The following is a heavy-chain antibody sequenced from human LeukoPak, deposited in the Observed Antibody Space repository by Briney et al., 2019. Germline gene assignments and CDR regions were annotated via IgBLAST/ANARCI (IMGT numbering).Heavy chain of an antibody. J-gene: IGHJ6*04. V-gene: IGHV1-18*04. Sequence: ASVKVSCKASGYTFTSYGISWVRQAPGQGLEWMGWISAYNGNTNNAQKLQGRVTMTTDTSTSTAYMELRSLRSDDTAVYYCARDGYCSSTSCYVYYYYGMDVWGKGTTVTVSS. CDR1: GYTFTSYG. CDR3: ARDGYCSSTSCYVYYYYGMDV. CDR2: ISAYNGNT. D-gene: IGHD2-2*03.